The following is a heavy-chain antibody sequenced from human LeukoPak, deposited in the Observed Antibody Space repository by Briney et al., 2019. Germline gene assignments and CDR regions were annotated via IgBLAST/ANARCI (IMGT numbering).Heavy chain of an antibody. Sequence: GGSLRLSCAASGFTLSSYDMHWVRQPPGKGLEWVSGIDIPGNTYYPDSVKGRFTMSRESAKNCLYLQMNSLRAGDTAVYYCARAVAGTHWFDPWGQGTLVTVSS. J-gene: IGHJ5*02. D-gene: IGHD6-19*01. V-gene: IGHV3-13*01. CDR3: ARAVAGTHWFDP. CDR2: IDIPGNT. CDR1: GFTLSSYD.